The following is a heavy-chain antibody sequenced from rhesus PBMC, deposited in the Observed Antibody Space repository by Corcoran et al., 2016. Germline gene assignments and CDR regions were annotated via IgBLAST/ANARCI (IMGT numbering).Heavy chain of an antibody. V-gene: IGHV4-80*01. CDR2: NNGNSGSP. D-gene: IGHD6-25*01. CDR1: GGSFSSYW. Sequence: QVQLQESGPGLVKPSETLSLTCAVSGGSFSSYWWSWIRPPPGKGLEWIGGNNGNSGSPNYTPPLKSRVTISKDASKNQFSLKLSSVTAADTAVYYCARYGRSGSWNFDYWGQGVLVTVSS. J-gene: IGHJ4*01. CDR3: ARYGRSGSWNFDY.